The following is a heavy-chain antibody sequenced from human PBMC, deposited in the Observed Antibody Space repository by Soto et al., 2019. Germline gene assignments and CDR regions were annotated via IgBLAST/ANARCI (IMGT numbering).Heavy chain of an antibody. CDR2: ISSSSSTI. Sequence: EVQLVESGGGLVQPGGSLRLSCAASGFTFSSYSMNWVRQAPGKGLEWVSYISSSSSTIYYADSVKGRFTISRDNAKNSLYLPMNSLRAEDTAVYYCARVPAADYYYYYMDVWGKGTTVTVSS. J-gene: IGHJ6*03. CDR3: ARVPAADYYYYYMDV. CDR1: GFTFSSYS. D-gene: IGHD2-2*01. V-gene: IGHV3-48*01.